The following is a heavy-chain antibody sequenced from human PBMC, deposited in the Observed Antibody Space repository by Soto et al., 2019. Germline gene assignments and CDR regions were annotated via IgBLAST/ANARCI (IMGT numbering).Heavy chain of an antibody. CDR3: ARDQDSGGAAAGYYYYYGMDV. CDR2: ISYDGSNK. J-gene: IGHJ6*02. CDR1: GFTFSTYG. V-gene: IGHV3-30*03. D-gene: IGHD6-13*01. Sequence: QVQLVESGGGVVQPGRSLRLSCAASGFTFSTYGMHWVRQAPGKGLEWVAVISYDGSNKFYGDSVKGRFTISRDNSKNTLYLQMNSLRAEDTAVYYCARDQDSGGAAAGYYYYYGMDVWGQGTTVTVSS.